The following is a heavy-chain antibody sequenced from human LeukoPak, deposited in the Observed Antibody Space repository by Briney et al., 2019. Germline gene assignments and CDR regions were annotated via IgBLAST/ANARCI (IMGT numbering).Heavy chain of an antibody. J-gene: IGHJ4*02. CDR2: IYSGDST. D-gene: IGHD5-24*01. V-gene: IGHV3-66*01. CDR3: AREKMATIREVSDS. Sequence: GGSLRLSCAASGFTVSGNYMSWVRQAPGKGLEWVSIIYSGDSTYYADSVKGRFTISRDNSKNTLYLQMNSLRAEDTAVYYCAREKMATIREVSDSWGQGTLVIVSS. CDR1: GFTVSGNY.